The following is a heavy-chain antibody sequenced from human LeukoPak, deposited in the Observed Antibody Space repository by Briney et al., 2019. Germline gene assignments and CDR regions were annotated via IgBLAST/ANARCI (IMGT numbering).Heavy chain of an antibody. J-gene: IGHJ4*02. CDR3: ASGPGLWHGRFDY. Sequence: ASVKVSCKASGYTFTGYYMRWVRQAPGQGLEWMGWINPNSGGTNYAQKFQGRVTMTRDTSISTAYMELSRLRSDDTAVYYCASGPGLWHGRFDYWGQGTLVTVSS. D-gene: IGHD3-16*01. V-gene: IGHV1-2*02. CDR2: INPNSGGT. CDR1: GYTFTGYY.